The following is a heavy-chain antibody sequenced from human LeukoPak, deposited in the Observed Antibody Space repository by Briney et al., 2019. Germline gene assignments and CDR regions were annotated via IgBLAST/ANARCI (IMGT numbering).Heavy chain of an antibody. V-gene: IGHV3-23*01. Sequence: GGSLRLSCAASGFTSSRHAMSWVRQAPGKGLEWVSGISGSGGSTDYAESVKGRFTISRDNSKNTLYLQMNSLRVEDTAVYYCARDGSYDSSGYYSLDSAGMDVWGQGTTVTVSS. CDR2: ISGSGGST. D-gene: IGHD3-22*01. CDR3: ARDGSYDSSGYYSLDSAGMDV. J-gene: IGHJ6*02. CDR1: GFTSSRHA.